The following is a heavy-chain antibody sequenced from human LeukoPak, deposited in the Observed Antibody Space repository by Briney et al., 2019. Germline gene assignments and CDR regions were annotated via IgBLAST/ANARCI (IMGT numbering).Heavy chain of an antibody. CDR2: ITGSGGST. J-gene: IGHJ3*02. V-gene: IGHV3-23*01. Sequence: GGSLRLSCAASGFTFSTYAMSWVRQAPGQGLEWVSAITGSGGSTYYADSMKGRFTISRDNSKNTLYLQMNSLRAEDTAVYYCAKALVGATAHAFDIWGQGTMVTVSS. D-gene: IGHD1-26*01. CDR1: GFTFSTYA. CDR3: AKALVGATAHAFDI.